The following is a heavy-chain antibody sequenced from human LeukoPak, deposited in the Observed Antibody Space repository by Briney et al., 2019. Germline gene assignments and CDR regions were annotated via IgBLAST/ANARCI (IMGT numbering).Heavy chain of an antibody. V-gene: IGHV1-18*01. CDR2: ISAYNGNT. CDR3: ARDCSSSSCYYYP. D-gene: IGHD2-2*01. J-gene: IGHJ5*02. CDR1: GYTFTSYG. Sequence: ASVKVSCXASGYTFTSYGISWVRQAPGQGLEWMGWISAYNGNTDYAQNFQGRVTMTTDTSTTTAYMELRSLRSDDTAVYYCARDCSSSSCYYYPWGQGTLVTVSS.